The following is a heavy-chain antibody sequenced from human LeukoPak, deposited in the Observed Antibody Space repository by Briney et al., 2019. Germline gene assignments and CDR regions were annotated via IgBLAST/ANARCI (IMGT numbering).Heavy chain of an antibody. CDR2: ISYDGSNK. V-gene: IGHV3-30-3*01. J-gene: IGHJ6*02. Sequence: GGSLRLSCAASGFTFSTYSMHWVRQAPDKGLEWVAIISYDGSNKYYADSVKGRFTISRDNSKNTLYLQMNSLRAEDTAVYYCARQPYYYDSSGYYHTTIYYYYGMDAWGQGTTVTVSS. CDR1: GFTFSTYS. D-gene: IGHD3-22*01. CDR3: ARQPYYYDSSGYYHTTIYYYYGMDA.